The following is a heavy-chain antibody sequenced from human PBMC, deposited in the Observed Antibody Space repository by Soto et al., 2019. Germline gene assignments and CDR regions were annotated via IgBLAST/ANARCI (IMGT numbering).Heavy chain of an antibody. Sequence: SETLSLTCTVSGGSISSGDYYWSWIRQPPGKGLEWIGYIYYSGSTNYNPSLKSRVTISVDTSKNQFSLKLSSVTAADTAVYYCARLVMVYAAYYFDYWGQGTLVTVSS. CDR1: GGSISSGDYY. V-gene: IGHV4-30-4*01. CDR3: ARLVMVYAAYYFDY. CDR2: IYYSGST. D-gene: IGHD2-8*01. J-gene: IGHJ4*02.